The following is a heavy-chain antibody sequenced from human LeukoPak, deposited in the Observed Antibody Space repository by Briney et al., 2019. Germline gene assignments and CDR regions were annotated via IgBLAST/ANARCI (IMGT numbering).Heavy chain of an antibody. Sequence: PGGSLRLSCAASGFTFCTYEMNWVRQAPGKGLEWVSYISSSGSTIYYADSVKGRFTISRDNAKNSLYLQMNSLRAEDTAVYYCARVKRARDGYSNFDYWGQGTLVTVSS. CDR1: GFTFCTYE. CDR2: ISSSGSTI. V-gene: IGHV3-48*03. CDR3: ARVKRARDGYSNFDY. D-gene: IGHD5-24*01. J-gene: IGHJ4*02.